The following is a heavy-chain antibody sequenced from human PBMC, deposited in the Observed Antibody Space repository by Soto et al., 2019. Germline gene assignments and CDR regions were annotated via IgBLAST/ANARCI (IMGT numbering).Heavy chain of an antibody. CDR1: GYTFSSYH. Sequence: QIQLVQSGAEVKKPGASVKVSCKASGYTFSSYHITWVRQAPGQGLEWMGWISAYNGNTNNAQNLQGRVTMTTDPPTSTAYMELRSLRSDATAVYYCARDLPPVASWGQGTLVTVSS. CDR2: ISAYNGNT. V-gene: IGHV1-18*01. CDR3: ARDLPPVAS. J-gene: IGHJ4*02.